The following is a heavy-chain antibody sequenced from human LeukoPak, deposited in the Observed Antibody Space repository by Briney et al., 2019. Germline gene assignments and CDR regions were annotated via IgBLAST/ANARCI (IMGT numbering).Heavy chain of an antibody. Sequence: PGGSLRLSCVGSGFTFSTYEMTWVRQAPGKGLEWVSYISSSGGTIYYADSVKGRFTISRDNAKNSLYLQMNSLRAEDTAVYYCAREGGVNCYDLDYFDYWGQGTLITVSS. D-gene: IGHD3-22*01. V-gene: IGHV3-48*03. CDR2: ISSSGGTI. CDR3: AREGGVNCYDLDYFDY. CDR1: GFTFSTYE. J-gene: IGHJ4*02.